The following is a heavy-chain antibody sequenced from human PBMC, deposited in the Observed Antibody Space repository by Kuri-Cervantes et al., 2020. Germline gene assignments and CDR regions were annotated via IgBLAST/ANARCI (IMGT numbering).Heavy chain of an antibody. J-gene: IGHJ6*02. Sequence: GESLKISCAASGFTFSSYAMHWVRQAPGKGLEWVAVISYDGSNKYYADSVKGRFTISRDNSKNTQYLQMNSLRAEDTAVYYRATHYYGSGSYLKVEIYYYGMDVWGQGTTVTVSS. CDR3: ATHYYGSGSYLKVEIYYYGMDV. CDR1: GFTFSSYA. V-gene: IGHV3-30-3*01. D-gene: IGHD3-10*01. CDR2: ISYDGSNK.